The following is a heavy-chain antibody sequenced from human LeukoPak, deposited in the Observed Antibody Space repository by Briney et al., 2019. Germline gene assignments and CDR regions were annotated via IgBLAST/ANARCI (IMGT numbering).Heavy chain of an antibody. D-gene: IGHD6-13*01. J-gene: IGHJ4*02. V-gene: IGHV3-74*01. Sequence: PGGSLRLSCAASGFTFSSYWMHWVRQAPGKGLVWVSRINSDGSSTSYADSVKGRFTISRDNAKNTLYLQMNSLRAEDTAVYYYAPSSSSWGDFDYWGQGTLVTVSS. CDR2: INSDGSST. CDR3: APSSSSWGDFDY. CDR1: GFTFSSYW.